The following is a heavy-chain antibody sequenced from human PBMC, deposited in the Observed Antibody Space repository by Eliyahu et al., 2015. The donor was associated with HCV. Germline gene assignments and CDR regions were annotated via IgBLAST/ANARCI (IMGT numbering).Heavy chain of an antibody. D-gene: IGHD3-10*01. CDR1: GGSIRSSNYY. CDR3: ASPPITMVRGVTN. CDR2: IYYSGST. Sequence: QLQLQESGPGLVKPSETLSLTCTVSGGSIRSSNYYWGWIRQPPGKGLEWLGSIYYSGSTYYNPSLKSRVTISVDTSKNQFSLNLSSMTAADTAVYYCASPPITMVRGVTNWGQGTLVTVSS. V-gene: IGHV4-39*01. J-gene: IGHJ4*02.